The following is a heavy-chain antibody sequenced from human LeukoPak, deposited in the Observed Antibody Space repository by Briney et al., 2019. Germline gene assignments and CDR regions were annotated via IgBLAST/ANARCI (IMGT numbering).Heavy chain of an antibody. Sequence: SQTLSLTCTVSGGSISSGSNYWSWIRQPAGKGLEWIGRIYTSGSTNYNPSLKSRVTISVDTSKNQFSLKLSSVTAADTAVYYCASSPNCGGDCYTTFDYWGQGTLVTVSS. CDR3: ASSPNCGGDCYTTFDY. J-gene: IGHJ4*02. CDR1: GGSISSGSNY. CDR2: IYTSGST. D-gene: IGHD2-21*02. V-gene: IGHV4-61*02.